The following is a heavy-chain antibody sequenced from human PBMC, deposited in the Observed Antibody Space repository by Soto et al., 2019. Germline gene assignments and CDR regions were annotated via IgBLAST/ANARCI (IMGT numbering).Heavy chain of an antibody. V-gene: IGHV1-18*01. J-gene: IGHJ4*02. D-gene: IGHD5-12*01. Sequence: QVQLMQSRTEVKRPGASVTVSCKTSGYSFTTHGISWVRQAPGQGLEWMGWTSSNNGKTKYAQKFQGRVTMTTDKSTNTVHMELTSLRSGDTAVYYCARTSVAQSEDYFDYWGQGTLVTVSS. CDR3: ARTSVAQSEDYFDY. CDR1: GYSFTTHG. CDR2: TSSNNGKT.